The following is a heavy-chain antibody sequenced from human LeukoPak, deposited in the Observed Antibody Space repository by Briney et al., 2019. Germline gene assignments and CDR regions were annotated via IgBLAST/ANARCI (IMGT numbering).Heavy chain of an antibody. J-gene: IGHJ4*02. D-gene: IGHD6-6*01. V-gene: IGHV4-4*02. CDR2: VHLDGRT. CDR3: ARVDPDSSSTLAVFDY. Sequence: PSEILSLTCGVSGGSVSSTNWWTWIRQPPGKGLEWIGEVHLDGRTNFNPSLKSRLTMSVDLSENHVSLKLSSVTAADTAVYYCARVDPDSSSTLAVFDYWGQGTLVTVSS. CDR1: GGSVSSTNW.